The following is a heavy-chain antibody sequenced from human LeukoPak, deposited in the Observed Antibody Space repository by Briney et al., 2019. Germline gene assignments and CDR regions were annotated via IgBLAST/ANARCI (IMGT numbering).Heavy chain of an antibody. CDR1: GGSISSYY. CDR2: IYYSGST. V-gene: IGHV4-59*12. CDR3: ARDLMASYRSGYNAFDI. J-gene: IGHJ3*02. D-gene: IGHD3-3*01. Sequence: PSETLSLTCTVSGGSISSYYWSWIRQPPGKGLEWIGYIYYSGSTNYNPSLKSRVTISVDTSKNQFSLKLSSVTAADTAVYYCARDLMASYRSGYNAFDIWGQGTMVTVSS.